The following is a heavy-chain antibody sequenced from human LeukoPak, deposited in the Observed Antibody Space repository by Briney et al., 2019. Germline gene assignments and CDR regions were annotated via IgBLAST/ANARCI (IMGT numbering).Heavy chain of an antibody. CDR3: ATGKGATIFGVVITGTYFDY. J-gene: IGHJ4*02. CDR1: GYTFTNNY. CDR2: IIPIFGTA. Sequence: SVKVSCKASGYTFTNNYLHWVRQAPGQGLEWMGGIIPIFGTANYAQKFQGRVTMTEDTSTDTAYMELSSLRSEDTAVYYCATGKGATIFGVVITGTYFDYWGQGTLVTVSS. D-gene: IGHD3-3*01. V-gene: IGHV1-69*06.